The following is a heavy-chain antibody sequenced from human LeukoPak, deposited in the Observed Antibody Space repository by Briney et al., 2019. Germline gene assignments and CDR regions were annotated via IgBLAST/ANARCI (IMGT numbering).Heavy chain of an antibody. V-gene: IGHV3-23*01. CDR2: ISGSGGST. CDR3: AKDLDIVVVPAAVYFDY. Sequence: PGGSLRLSCAASGFTFSSYAMSWVRQAPGKGLEWVSAISGSGGSTYYADSVKGRFTISRDNSKNTLYLQVNSLRAEDAAVYYCAKDLDIVVVPAAVYFDYWGQGTLVTVSS. D-gene: IGHD2-2*03. CDR1: GFTFSSYA. J-gene: IGHJ4*02.